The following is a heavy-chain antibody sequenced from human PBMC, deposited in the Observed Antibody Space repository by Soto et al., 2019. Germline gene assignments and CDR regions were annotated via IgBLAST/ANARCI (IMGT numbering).Heavy chain of an antibody. CDR2: FDPEEGKM. Sequence: GASVNVSCKVSGYSLNELCMHWVRQPPVKGLEWIGGFDPEEGKMIYAQNFQGRVTMTEDTSTDTAYMELNSLTSEDTAIYYCATDLGVALAPLSILYFQQWGQGTVVTVSS. D-gene: IGHD3-10*01. J-gene: IGHJ1*01. V-gene: IGHV1-24*01. CDR3: ATDLGVALAPLSILYFQQ. CDR1: GYSLNELC.